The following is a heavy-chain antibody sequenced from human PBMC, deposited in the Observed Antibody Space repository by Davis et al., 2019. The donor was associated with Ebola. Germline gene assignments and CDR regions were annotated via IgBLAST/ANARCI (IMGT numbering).Heavy chain of an antibody. CDR2: IIYDGT. J-gene: IGHJ5*01. CDR1: GGSVRSNY. V-gene: IGHV4-39*01. D-gene: IGHD5-12*01. CDR3: ARHVVGKVAGGSIDS. Sequence: GSLRLSCTVSGGSVRSNYWGWIRQPPGKGLEWIGNIIYDGTHYNPSLKSRVTISVDTSKNQFSLKVNSVTASDTAEYYCARHVVGKVAGGSIDSWGRGILVTVSS.